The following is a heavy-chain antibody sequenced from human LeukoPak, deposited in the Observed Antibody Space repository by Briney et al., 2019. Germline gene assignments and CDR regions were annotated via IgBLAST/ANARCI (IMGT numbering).Heavy chain of an antibody. CDR3: ARGFSSGTYWYFDL. V-gene: IGHV1-8*03. Sequence: ASVKVSCKASGYTFTSYDINWVRQATGQGLEWMGWMNPNSGNTGYAQKFQGRVTITRNTSISTAYMELSSLRSEDTAVYYCARGFSSGTYWYFDLWGRGTLVTVSS. J-gene: IGHJ2*01. D-gene: IGHD6-25*01. CDR2: MNPNSGNT. CDR1: GYTFTSYD.